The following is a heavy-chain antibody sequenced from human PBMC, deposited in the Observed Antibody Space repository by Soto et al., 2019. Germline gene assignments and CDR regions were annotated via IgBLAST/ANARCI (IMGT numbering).Heavy chain of an antibody. CDR3: ARRVGDGQFDF. V-gene: IGHV1-3*01. CDR2: INPANGDT. D-gene: IGHD1-26*01. Sequence: QVQLVPSGAEVKKPGASVRVSCRASGYTFPYFGIHWVRQAPGQSLEWMGSINPANGDTPYSQKFQGRVTITSDTSATTVYMEMVRLTSADTAVYYCARRVGDGQFDFWGQGTLITVSS. CDR1: GYTFPYFG. J-gene: IGHJ4*02.